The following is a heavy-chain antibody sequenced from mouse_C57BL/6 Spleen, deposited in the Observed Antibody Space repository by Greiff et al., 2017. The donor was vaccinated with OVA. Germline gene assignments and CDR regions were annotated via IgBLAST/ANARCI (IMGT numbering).Heavy chain of an antibody. CDR3: ARRERGY. V-gene: IGHV1-59*01. J-gene: IGHJ3*01. CDR1: GYTFTIYW. CDR2: IDPSDSYT. Sequence: QVQLQQPGAELVRPGTSVKLSCKASGYTFTIYWMHWVKQRPGQGLEWLGVIDPSDSYTNYNQKFKGKATLTVDTSSSTAYMQLSSLTAEDSAVYYCARRERGYWGQGTLVTVSA.